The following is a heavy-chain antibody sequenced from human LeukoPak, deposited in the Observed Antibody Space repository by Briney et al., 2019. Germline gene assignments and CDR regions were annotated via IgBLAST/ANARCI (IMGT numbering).Heavy chain of an antibody. V-gene: IGHV4-61*01. CDR2: VYYGGTT. Sequence: SETLSVTRTVSGGSVSSGSYYWSWIRQPPGKGLEYIGCVYYGGTTRYNPSLRSRATISVDTSKNRFSLNLKSVTAADTAVYYCARGGLELPDYWGQGSLVTVSS. D-gene: IGHD1-26*01. CDR3: ARGGLELPDY. CDR1: GGSVSSGSYY. J-gene: IGHJ4*02.